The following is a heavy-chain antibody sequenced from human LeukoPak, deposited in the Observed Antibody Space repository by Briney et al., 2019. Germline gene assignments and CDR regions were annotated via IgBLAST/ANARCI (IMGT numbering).Heavy chain of an antibody. Sequence: SETLSLTCTVSGGSISSHYWSWIRQPPGKGLEWIGYIYYRGSTNYNPSLKSRVTISVDTSKNQFSLKLSSVTAADTAVYYCARERYYDSSGYYGGFDYWGQGTLVTVSS. D-gene: IGHD3-22*01. V-gene: IGHV4-59*11. CDR3: ARERYYDSSGYYGGFDY. CDR2: IYYRGST. J-gene: IGHJ4*02. CDR1: GGSISSHY.